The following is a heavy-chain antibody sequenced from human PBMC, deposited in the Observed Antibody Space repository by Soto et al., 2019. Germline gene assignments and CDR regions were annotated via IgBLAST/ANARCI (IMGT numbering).Heavy chain of an antibody. J-gene: IGHJ4*02. Sequence: QVQLVESGGGVVQPGRSLRLSCADSGFTFSCYAMQWVRQAPGTGLEWVAVISNDGSEKYYADSVKFRVSISRDNSNNTLYVKNNSLRAEKTAEYYCARGPSPYTSGDFDDWGQGKLVMVSS. CDR1: GFTFSCYA. V-gene: IGHV3-30-3*01. CDR2: ISNDGSEK. CDR3: ARGPSPYTSGDFDD. D-gene: IGHD2-8*02.